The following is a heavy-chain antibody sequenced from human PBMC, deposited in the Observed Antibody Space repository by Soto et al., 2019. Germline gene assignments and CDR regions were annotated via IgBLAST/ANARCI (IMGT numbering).Heavy chain of an antibody. CDR2: INDSGNI. CDR3: ARGLILWFGELSRRGGYYYYVDV. V-gene: IGHV4-34*01. Sequence: QVQLQQWGAGLLKPSETLSLTCAVYGGSLSGYQWSWIRQTPGKGLEWIGEINDSGNINYNPSLKRRVTILLDTPRKQISLKLSAVTAADSAVYYCARGLILWFGELSRRGGYYYYVDVWGKGTTVAVSS. CDR1: GGSLSGYQ. D-gene: IGHD3-10*01. J-gene: IGHJ6*03.